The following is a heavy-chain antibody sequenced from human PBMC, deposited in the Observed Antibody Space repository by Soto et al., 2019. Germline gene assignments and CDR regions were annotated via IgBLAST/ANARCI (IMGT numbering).Heavy chain of an antibody. J-gene: IGHJ6*02. CDR2: IIPYSGNT. CDR1: GYIFVNYG. V-gene: IGHV1-18*01. CDR3: AMVDNYVTPTPQDV. Sequence: QVQLVQSGDEVRKPGSSVQVYCKASGYIFVNYGIAWVRQAPGQVLEWMGWIIPYSGNTHYASKVQGRLTMTTDTSTKTSDMDLGSLTSDDTALYYCAMVDNYVTPTPQDVWGQGTTVTVSS. D-gene: IGHD3-16*01.